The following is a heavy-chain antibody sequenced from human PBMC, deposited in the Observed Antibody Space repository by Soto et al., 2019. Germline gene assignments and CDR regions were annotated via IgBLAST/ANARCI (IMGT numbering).Heavy chain of an antibody. V-gene: IGHV4-38-2*01. J-gene: IGHJ4*02. CDR3: ARTSTMIFLAPAH. D-gene: IGHD3-3*01. CDR1: GYSISSGYY. Sequence: PSETLSLTCAVSGYSISSGYYWGWIRQPPGKGLEWIGSIYHSGSTYYNPSLKSRVTMTTDTSTSTAYLELSSLTSDDTAVYYCARTSTMIFLAPAHWGQGTLVTVSS. CDR2: IYHSGST.